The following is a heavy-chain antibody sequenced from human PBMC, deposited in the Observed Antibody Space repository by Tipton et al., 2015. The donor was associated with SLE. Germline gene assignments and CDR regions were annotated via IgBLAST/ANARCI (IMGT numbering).Heavy chain of an antibody. CDR1: GGSISSSSYY. J-gene: IGHJ4*02. D-gene: IGHD1-26*01. CDR2: IYYSGNT. Sequence: TLSLTCTVSGGSISSSSYYWGWIRQPPGKGLEWIGSIYYSGNTYYNPSLKSRVTISVDTSKNQFSLKLSSVTAADTAVYYCASPVGARAYWGQGTLVTVSS. CDR3: ASPVGARAY. V-gene: IGHV4-39*07.